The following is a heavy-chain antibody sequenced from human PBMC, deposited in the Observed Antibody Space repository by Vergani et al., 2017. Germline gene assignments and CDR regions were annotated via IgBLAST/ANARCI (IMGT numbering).Heavy chain of an antibody. Sequence: QVQLVQSGAEVKKPGASVKVSCKASGYTFTSYAMHWVRQAPGQRLEWMGWSNACNGNTKYSQEFQGRVTITRDTSTSTAYMELRSLRSDDTAVYYCARLARIAAAERLDYWGQGTLVTVSS. V-gene: IGHV1-3*02. CDR1: GYTFTSYA. CDR2: SNACNGNT. CDR3: ARLARIAAAERLDY. D-gene: IGHD6-13*01. J-gene: IGHJ4*02.